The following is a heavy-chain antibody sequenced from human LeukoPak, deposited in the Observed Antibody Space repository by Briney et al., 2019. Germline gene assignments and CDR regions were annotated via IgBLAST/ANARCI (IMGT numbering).Heavy chain of an antibody. Sequence: SETLSLTCTVSGGSISSYYWSWIRQPPGKGLEWIGYIYYSGSTYYNPSLKSRVTISVDTSKNQFSLKLSSVTAADTAVYYCARLAVAGILFPDYWGQGTLVTVSS. CDR2: IYYSGST. CDR1: GGSISSYY. CDR3: ARLAVAGILFPDY. J-gene: IGHJ4*02. V-gene: IGHV4-59*08. D-gene: IGHD6-19*01.